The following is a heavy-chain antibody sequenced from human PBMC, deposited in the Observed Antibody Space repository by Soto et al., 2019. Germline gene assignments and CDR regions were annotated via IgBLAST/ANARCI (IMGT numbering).Heavy chain of an antibody. Sequence: GGSLRLSCAASGFTFSSYAMSWVRQAPGKGLEWVSAISGSGGSTYYADSVKGRFTISRDNSKNTRYLQMNSLRAEDTAVYYCAKGGSDYSNFDYYYYYGMDVWGQGTTVTVSS. CDR3: AKGGSDYSNFDYYYYYGMDV. V-gene: IGHV3-23*01. D-gene: IGHD4-4*01. J-gene: IGHJ6*02. CDR2: ISGSGGST. CDR1: GFTFSSYA.